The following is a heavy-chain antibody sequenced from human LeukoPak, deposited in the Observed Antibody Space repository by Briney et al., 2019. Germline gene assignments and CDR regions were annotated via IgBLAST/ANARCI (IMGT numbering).Heavy chain of an antibody. D-gene: IGHD1-26*01. CDR2: MWYDGSRE. Sequence: GGSLRLSCAASGFTLSTHGMHWVRQAPGKGLEWVAGMWYDGSREDYADSVKGRFTISRDMSKNTLNLQTTSLRVEDTAMFYCARDLSFGSLDFRGQGTLVTVSS. V-gene: IGHV3-33*01. CDR1: GFTLSTHG. J-gene: IGHJ4*02. CDR3: ARDLSFGSLDF.